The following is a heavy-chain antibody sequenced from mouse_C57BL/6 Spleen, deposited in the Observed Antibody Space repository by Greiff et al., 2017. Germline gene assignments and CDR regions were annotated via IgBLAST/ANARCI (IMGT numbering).Heavy chain of an antibody. Sequence: QVQLKESGPGLVQPSQSLSITCTVSGFSLTSYGVHWVRQSPGKGLEWLGVIWRGGSPDDNAAFMSRLSITKDNSKSQVFFKMNSLQADDTAIYYCAKRGYGSSYYYAMDYWGQGTSVTVSS. CDR2: IWRGGSP. J-gene: IGHJ4*01. V-gene: IGHV2-5*01. D-gene: IGHD1-1*01. CDR3: AKRGYGSSYYYAMDY. CDR1: GFSLTSYG.